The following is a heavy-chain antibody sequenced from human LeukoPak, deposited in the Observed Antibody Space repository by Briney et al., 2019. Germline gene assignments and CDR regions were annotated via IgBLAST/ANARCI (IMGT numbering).Heavy chain of an antibody. J-gene: IGHJ4*02. CDR1: GYTFTGYY. V-gene: IGHV1-2*02. D-gene: IGHD6-19*01. CDR2: INPNSGGT. CDR3: ARGGTSGWRTPNDDY. Sequence: ASVKVSCKASGYTFTGYYMHWVRQAPGQGLEWMGWINPNSGGTNYAQKLQGRVTMITDISTSTVYMELKSLRSDDTAVYYCARGGTSGWRTPNDDYWGQGTLVTVSS.